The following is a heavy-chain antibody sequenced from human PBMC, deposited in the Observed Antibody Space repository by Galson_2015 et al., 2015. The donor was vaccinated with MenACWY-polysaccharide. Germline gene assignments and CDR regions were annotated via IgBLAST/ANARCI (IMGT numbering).Heavy chain of an antibody. V-gene: IGHV2-5*02. J-gene: IGHJ6*03. CDR1: GFSLRTHGVG. Sequence: PALVTPPPTLTLPCTFSGFSLRTHGVGVGWIRQPPGKALECLALTYWDDDNRYSTSLKSRLTISKDTSKNQVVLRMTNMDPVDAGTYYCARIRYYDYYMDVWGKGTTVTVSS. CDR3: ARIRYYDYYMDV. CDR2: TYWDDDN.